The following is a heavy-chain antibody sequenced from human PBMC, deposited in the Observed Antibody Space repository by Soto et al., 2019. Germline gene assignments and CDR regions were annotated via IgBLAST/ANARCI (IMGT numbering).Heavy chain of an antibody. CDR3: ARGFGSSWYYFDY. CDR2: IYYSGST. V-gene: IGHV4-59*01. J-gene: IGHJ4*02. CDR1: GDSISTYY. D-gene: IGHD6-13*01. Sequence: SETLSLTCTVSGDSISTYYWSWIRQPPGKGLEWIGYIYYSGSTNYNPSLKSRVTISLDTSKNQFSLMLNSVTAADTAAYYCARGFGSSWYYFDYWGLGTLVTVS.